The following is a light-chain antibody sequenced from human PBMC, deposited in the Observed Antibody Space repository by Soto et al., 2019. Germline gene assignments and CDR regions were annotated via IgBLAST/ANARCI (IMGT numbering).Light chain of an antibody. CDR1: SSDVGGYDY. Sequence: QSVLTQPPSASGSPGQSVTISCTGTSSDVGGYDYVSWYQQHPGKAPKLMIYEVSKRPSGVPDRFSGSKSGNTASLTISGLQADDEADYYCCSYVGSYTFVLGSGTKLTVL. V-gene: IGLV2-8*01. CDR2: EVS. CDR3: CSYVGSYTFV. J-gene: IGLJ1*01.